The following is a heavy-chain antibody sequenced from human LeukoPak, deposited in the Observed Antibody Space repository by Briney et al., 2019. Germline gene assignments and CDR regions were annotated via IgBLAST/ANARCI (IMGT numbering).Heavy chain of an antibody. V-gene: IGHV3-21*01. D-gene: IGHD2-2*01. CDR2: ISSSSSYI. J-gene: IGHJ3*02. CDR1: GFTFSSYS. CDR3: ARALPLGEYQLRDDAFDI. Sequence: PGGSLRLSCAASGFTFSSYSMNWVRQAPGKGLEWVSSISSSSSYIYYADSVKGRFTISRDNAKNSLYLQMNSLRAEDTAVYYCARALPLGEYQLRDDAFDIWGQGTMVTVSS.